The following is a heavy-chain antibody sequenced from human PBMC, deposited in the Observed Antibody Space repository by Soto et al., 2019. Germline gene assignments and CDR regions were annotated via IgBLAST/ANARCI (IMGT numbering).Heavy chain of an antibody. V-gene: IGHV1-18*01. CDR2: ISAYNGNT. CDR1: GYTFTSYG. J-gene: IGHJ4*02. D-gene: IGHD3-22*01. Sequence: GASVKVSCKASGYTFTSYGISWVRQAPGQGLEWMGWISAYNGNTNYAQKLQGRVTMTTDTSTSTVYMELRSLRSDDTAVYYCARDNGTNTDLSSYYYDYYFDYWGQGTLVTVSS. CDR3: ARDNGTNTDLSSYYYDYYFDY.